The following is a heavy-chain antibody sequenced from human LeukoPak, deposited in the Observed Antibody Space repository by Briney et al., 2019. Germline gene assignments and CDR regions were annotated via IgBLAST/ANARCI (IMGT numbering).Heavy chain of an antibody. J-gene: IGHJ4*02. CDR2: ISSSSDYI. CDR3: ARLIAVAGPYYFDY. CDR1: GFTFSDYT. Sequence: PGGSLRLSCAASGFTFSDYTMTWVRQAPGKGLEWVSSISSSSDYIYYADSLKGRFTISRDNAKNSLYLQMNSLRAEDTAVYYCARLIAVAGPYYFDYWGRGTLVTVSS. V-gene: IGHV3-21*06. D-gene: IGHD6-19*01.